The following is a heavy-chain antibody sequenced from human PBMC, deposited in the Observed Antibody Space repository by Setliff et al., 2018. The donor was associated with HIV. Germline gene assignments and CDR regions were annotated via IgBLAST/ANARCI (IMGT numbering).Heavy chain of an antibody. CDR3: ARQSITIFGVVISGFDP. D-gene: IGHD3-3*01. V-gene: IGHV4-38-2*01. J-gene: IGHJ5*02. Sequence: LSLTCAVSNYSINSGYYWGWIRQPPGKGLEWIGSIYHSGSTYYNPSLKSRVTISVDTSRNQVSLRLTSVTAADTAVYYCARQSITIFGVVISGFDPWGQGTLVTVSS. CDR1: NYSINSGYY. CDR2: IYHSGST.